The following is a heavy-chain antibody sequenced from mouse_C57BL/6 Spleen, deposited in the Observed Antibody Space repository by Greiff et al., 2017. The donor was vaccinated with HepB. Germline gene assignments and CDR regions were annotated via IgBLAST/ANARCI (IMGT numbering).Heavy chain of an antibody. J-gene: IGHJ1*03. CDR3: ARRDGYAWYFDV. D-gene: IGHD2-2*01. CDR2: IDPSDSYT. V-gene: IGHV1-50*01. CDR1: GYTFTSYW. Sequence: QVQLQQPGAELVKPGASVKLSCKASGYTFTSYWMQWVKQRPGQGLEWIGEIDPSDSYTNYNQKFKGKATLTVDTSSSTAYMQLSGLTSEDSAVYYCARRDGYAWYFDVWGKGTTVTVSS.